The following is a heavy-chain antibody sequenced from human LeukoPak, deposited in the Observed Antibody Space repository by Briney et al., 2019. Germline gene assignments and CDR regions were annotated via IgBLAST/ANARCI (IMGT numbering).Heavy chain of an antibody. CDR3: ARGRGIAAARGVRP. D-gene: IGHD6-13*01. V-gene: IGHV4-34*01. J-gene: IGHJ5*02. CDR1: GGSFSGYH. CDR2: IDRSEST. Sequence: SETLSLTCAVYGGSFSGYHWTWIRQPPGKGLEWIGEIDRSESTNYNPSLKSRVTISVDTSKNQFSLKLSSVTAADTAVYYCARGRGIAAARGVRPWGQGTPVTVSS.